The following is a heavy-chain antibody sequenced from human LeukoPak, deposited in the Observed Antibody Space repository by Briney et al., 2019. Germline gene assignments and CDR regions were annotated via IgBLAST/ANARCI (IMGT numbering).Heavy chain of an antibody. CDR3: ARSERAIFDY. D-gene: IGHD1-14*01. V-gene: IGHV4-39*07. J-gene: IGHJ4*02. Sequence: SETLSLTCSVSGGSIRRSSYFWGWIRQPPGKGLEWIESIYYNGSAYYNPSLKSRVTISVDTSKNQFSLRLSSVTAADTAVYYCARSERAIFDYWGQGTLVTVSS. CDR1: GGSIRRSSYF. CDR2: IYYNGSA.